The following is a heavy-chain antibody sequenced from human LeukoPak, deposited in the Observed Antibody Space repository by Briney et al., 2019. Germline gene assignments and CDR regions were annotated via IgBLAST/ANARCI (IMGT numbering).Heavy chain of an antibody. D-gene: IGHD1-26*01. Sequence: PGGSLRLSCAASGFTFSSYHMNWVRQAPGKGLEWVSFITSSSITIYYADSVKGRFTISRDNSKNTLYLQMNSLRAEDTAVNYCAKDLGALIVGGIAKGFDYWGQGPLVTVSP. J-gene: IGHJ4*02. CDR3: AKDLGALIVGGIAKGFDY. CDR1: GFTFSSYH. CDR2: ITSSSITI. V-gene: IGHV3-48*01.